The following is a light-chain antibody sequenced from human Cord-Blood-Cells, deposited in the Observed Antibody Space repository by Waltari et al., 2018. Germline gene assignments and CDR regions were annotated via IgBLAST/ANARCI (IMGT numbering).Light chain of an antibody. Sequence: EIVLTQSQATLSLSPGERATISSRARQSVSSYLACYQQKPGQAPRLLIYDASNRATGLPGRFIGSGSGTNFTLTIGRLEAEDFVVYDCQQRSNWPLTFGGGTKVQIK. J-gene: IGKJ4*01. CDR2: DAS. CDR1: QSVSSY. CDR3: QQRSNWPLT. V-gene: IGKV3-11*01.